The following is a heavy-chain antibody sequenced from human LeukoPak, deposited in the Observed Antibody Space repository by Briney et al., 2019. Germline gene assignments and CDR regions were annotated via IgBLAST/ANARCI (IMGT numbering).Heavy chain of an antibody. CDR3: TRNSGWYGIT. CDR1: GFVLSSYE. V-gene: IGHV3-23*01. Sequence: GGPLRLSCTGSGFVLSSYEMTWFRQAPGKGLEWVSSVDYSGDSPHYADSVKGRFTISRDNTKNILYLQLSSLRVEDTAVYYCTRNSGWYGITWGQGTLVAVSS. CDR2: VDYSGDSP. D-gene: IGHD6-19*01. J-gene: IGHJ4*02.